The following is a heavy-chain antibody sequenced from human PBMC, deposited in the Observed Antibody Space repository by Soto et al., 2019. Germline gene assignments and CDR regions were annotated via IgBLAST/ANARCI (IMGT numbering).Heavy chain of an antibody. CDR3: TRDPLYSGYDSFDY. CDR2: IRSKAYGGTT. CDR1: GFTFGDYA. D-gene: IGHD5-12*01. V-gene: IGHV3-49*03. J-gene: IGHJ4*02. Sequence: GGSLRLSCTASGFTFGDYAMSWFRQAPGKGLEWVGFIRSKAYGGTTEYAASVKGRFTISRDDSKSIAYLQMNSLKTEDTAVYYCTRDPLYSGYDSFDYWGQGTLVTVSS.